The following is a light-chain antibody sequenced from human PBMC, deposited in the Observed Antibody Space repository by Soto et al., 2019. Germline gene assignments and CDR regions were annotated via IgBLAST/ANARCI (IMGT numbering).Light chain of an antibody. Sequence: EIVMTQSPATLSVSPGERATLSCRASQSVSSNLAWYQQKPGQAPRLLISGASTRATGIPARFSGSRSGTEFTLTIRCLKSEDFAVYYCQQYNNWPYTFGQGTKLEIK. CDR1: QSVSSN. V-gene: IGKV3-15*01. CDR3: QQYNNWPYT. CDR2: GAS. J-gene: IGKJ2*01.